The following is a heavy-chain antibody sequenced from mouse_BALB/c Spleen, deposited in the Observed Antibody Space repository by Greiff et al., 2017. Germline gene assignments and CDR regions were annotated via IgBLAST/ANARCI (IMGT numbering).Heavy chain of an antibody. D-gene: IGHD2-1*01. Sequence: DVHLVESGGGLVQPGGSRKLSCAASGFTFSSFGMHWVRQAPEKGLEWVAYISSGSSTIYYADTVKGRFTISRDNPKNTLFLQMTSLRSEDTAMYYCAREGYYGNYDGAMDYWGQGTSVTVSS. CDR3: AREGYYGNYDGAMDY. CDR2: ISSGSSTI. V-gene: IGHV5-17*02. CDR1: GFTFSSFG. J-gene: IGHJ4*01.